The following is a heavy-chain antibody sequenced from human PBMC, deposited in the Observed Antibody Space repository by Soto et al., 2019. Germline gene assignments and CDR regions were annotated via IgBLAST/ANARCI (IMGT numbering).Heavy chain of an antibody. Sequence: GGSLRLSCAASGFTFRSYWMHWVRQAPGKGLEWVSYISSSSSYTNYADSVKGRFTISRGNAKNSLYLQMNSLRAEDTAVYYCARDHHRYSGYDYVDYWGQGTLVTVSS. V-gene: IGHV3-11*05. CDR2: ISSSSSYT. CDR3: ARDHHRYSGYDYVDY. CDR1: GFTFRSYW. J-gene: IGHJ4*02. D-gene: IGHD5-12*01.